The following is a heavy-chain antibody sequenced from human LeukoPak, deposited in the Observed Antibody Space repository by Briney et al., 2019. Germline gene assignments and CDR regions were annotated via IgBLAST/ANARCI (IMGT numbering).Heavy chain of an antibody. Sequence: SETLSLTCAVYGGSFSDYYWSWIRQPPGKGLEWIGEINHSGTTNYNPSLKSRVTISVDTSKNQFSLKLSSVTAADTAVYYCARSGVAAAPPFDYWGQGTLVTVSS. CDR3: ARSGVAAAPPFDY. J-gene: IGHJ4*02. CDR2: INHSGTT. V-gene: IGHV4-34*01. D-gene: IGHD6-13*01. CDR1: GGSFSDYY.